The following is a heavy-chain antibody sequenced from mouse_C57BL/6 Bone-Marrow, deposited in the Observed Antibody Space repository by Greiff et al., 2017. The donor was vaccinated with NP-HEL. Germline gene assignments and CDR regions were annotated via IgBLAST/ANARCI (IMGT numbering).Heavy chain of an antibody. CDR3: ARDRLRQFAY. Sequence: EVKLVESGPGLVKPSQSLSLTCSVTGYSITSGYYWNWIRQFPGNKLEWMGYISYDGSNNYNPSLKNRISITRDTSKNQFFLKLNSVTTEDTATYYCARDRLRQFAYWGQGTLVTVSA. J-gene: IGHJ3*01. V-gene: IGHV3-6*01. CDR2: ISYDGSN. CDR1: GYSITSGYY.